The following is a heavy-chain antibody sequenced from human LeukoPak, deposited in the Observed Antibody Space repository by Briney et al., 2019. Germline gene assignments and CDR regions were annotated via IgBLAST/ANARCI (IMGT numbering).Heavy chain of an antibody. Sequence: PGGSLRLSCTASGFTFSINDMHWVRQATGKGLEWVSGVGAVGDKYYADSLNGRFIISREDAKNSVYLQMNSLRAGDTAVYYCARGGKTAMADYWGQGTLVTVSS. CDR1: GFTFSIND. CDR2: VGAVGDK. J-gene: IGHJ4*02. V-gene: IGHV3-13*01. CDR3: ARGGKTAMADY. D-gene: IGHD5-18*01.